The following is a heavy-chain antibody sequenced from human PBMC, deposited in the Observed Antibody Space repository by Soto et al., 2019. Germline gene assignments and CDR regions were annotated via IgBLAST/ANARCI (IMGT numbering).Heavy chain of an antibody. V-gene: IGHV1-69*02. CDR2: IIPILGIA. CDR3: ARCGPATIGGGFWFDP. D-gene: IGHD2-2*01. J-gene: IGHJ5*02. CDR1: GGTFSSYT. Sequence: QVQLVQSGAEVKKPGSSVKVSCKASGGTFSSYTISWVRQAPGQGLEWMGRIIPILGIANYAQKFQGRVTSTADKATSTAYMELSSLISEDTAVYYCARCGPATIGGGFWFDPWGQVTLVTVSS.